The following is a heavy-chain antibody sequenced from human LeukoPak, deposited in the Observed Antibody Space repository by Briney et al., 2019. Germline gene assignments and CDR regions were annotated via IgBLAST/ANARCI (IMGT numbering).Heavy chain of an antibody. CDR2: INNDGSST. CDR3: ANTLETYGDFWSGYHFDY. V-gene: IGHV3-74*01. J-gene: IGHJ4*02. CDR1: GFTFSSHW. Sequence: SGGSLRLSCAASGFTFSSHWMHWVRQAPGKGLVWVSRINNDGSSTRYADSVKGRFTISRDNAKNRLYLQMNSLTAEDTAVYYCANTLETYGDFWSGYHFDYWGQGTLVTVSS. D-gene: IGHD3-3*01.